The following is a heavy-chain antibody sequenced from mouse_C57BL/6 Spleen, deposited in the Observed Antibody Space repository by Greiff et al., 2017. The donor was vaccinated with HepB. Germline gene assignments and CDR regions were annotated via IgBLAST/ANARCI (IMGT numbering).Heavy chain of an antibody. CDR2: IYPGDGDT. J-gene: IGHJ4*01. Sequence: VQRVESGAELVKPGASVKISCKASGYAFSSYWMNWVKQRPGKGLEWIGQIYPGDGDTNYNGKFKGKATLTADKSSSTAYMQLSSLTSEDSSVYFCAREDCDVGYAMDYWGQGTSVTVSS. V-gene: IGHV1-80*01. CDR1: GYAFSSYW. CDR3: AREDCDVGYAMDY. D-gene: IGHD2-13*01.